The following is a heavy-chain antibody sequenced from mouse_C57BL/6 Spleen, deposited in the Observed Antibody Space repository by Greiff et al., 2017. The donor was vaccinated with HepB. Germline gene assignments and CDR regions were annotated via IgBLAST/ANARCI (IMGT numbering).Heavy chain of an antibody. CDR2: IWWDDDK. V-gene: IGHV8-8*01. Sequence: QVTLKVSGPGILQPSQTLSLTCSFSGFSLSTFGMGVGWIRQPSGKGLEWLAHIWWDDDKYYNPALKSRLTISKDTSKNQVFLKIANVDTADTATYYCARIVTAQALYYYAMDYWGQGTSVTVSS. D-gene: IGHD3-2*02. J-gene: IGHJ4*01. CDR3: ARIVTAQALYYYAMDY. CDR1: GFSLSTFGMG.